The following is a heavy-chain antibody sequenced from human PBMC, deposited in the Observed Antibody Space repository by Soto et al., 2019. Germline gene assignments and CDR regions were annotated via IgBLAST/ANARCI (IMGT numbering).Heavy chain of an antibody. J-gene: IGHJ5*02. CDR2: INSNSGAT. CDR3: ARGGGTILAPLP. CDR1: GYTFTGYF. Sequence: QVQLVQSGAEVKKPGASVKVSCKASGYTFTGYFMHWVRQAPGQGPEWMGWINSNSGATKYAQKFQGRVTLSRDTAISTAYMELSGLRSADTAVYYCARGGGTILAPLPWGQGTLVTVSS. D-gene: IGHD3-3*01. V-gene: IGHV1-2*02.